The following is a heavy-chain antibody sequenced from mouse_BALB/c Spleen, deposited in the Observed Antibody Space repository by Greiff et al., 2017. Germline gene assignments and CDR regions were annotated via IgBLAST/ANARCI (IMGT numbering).Heavy chain of an antibody. V-gene: IGHV5-12-2*01. D-gene: IGHD1-1*01. CDR1: GFTFSSYT. Sequence: EVQGVESGGGLVQPGGSLKLSCAASGFTFSSYTMSWVRQTPEKRLEWVAYISNGGGSTYYPDTVKGRFTISRDNAKNTLYLQMSSLKSEDTAMYYCARVITTVVEGAMDYWGQGTSVTVSS. CDR3: ARVITTVVEGAMDY. J-gene: IGHJ4*01. CDR2: ISNGGGST.